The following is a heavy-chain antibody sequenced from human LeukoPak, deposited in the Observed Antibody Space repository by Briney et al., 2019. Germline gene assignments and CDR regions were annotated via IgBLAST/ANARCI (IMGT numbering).Heavy chain of an antibody. CDR1: GDSISTNKW. CDR3: VNRLDDYGSFDY. V-gene: IGHV4-4*02. Sequence: SGTLSLTCAVSGDSISTNKWWTWVRQAPGKGLGWIGEVFYSGTTNYKPSLKRRVTLSVDKSKNQFSLKLSSVAAADAAVYYCVNRLDDYGSFDYWGQGTLVTVSS. J-gene: IGHJ4*02. CDR2: VFYSGTT. D-gene: IGHD4-17*01.